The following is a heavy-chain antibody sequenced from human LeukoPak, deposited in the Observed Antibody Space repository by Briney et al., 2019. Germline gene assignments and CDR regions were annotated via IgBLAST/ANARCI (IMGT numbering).Heavy chain of an antibody. V-gene: IGHV1-69*05. CDR1: GGTFSSYA. D-gene: IGHD3-10*01. CDR3: ARVGTGGSGSSFAEYFQH. CDR2: IIPIFGTA. Sequence: SVKVSCKASGGTFSSYAISWVRQAPGQGLEWMGGIIPIFGTANYAQKFQGRVTITTDESTSTAYMELSSLRSEDTAVYYCARVGTGGSGSSFAEYFQHWGQGTLVTVSS. J-gene: IGHJ1*01.